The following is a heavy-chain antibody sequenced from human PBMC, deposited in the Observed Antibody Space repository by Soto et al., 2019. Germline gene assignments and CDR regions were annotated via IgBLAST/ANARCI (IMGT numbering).Heavy chain of an antibody. CDR2: ISGSGGTS. Sequence: GVPLRLSCAASGFNFRSYAMSWVRRAPGKGLEWVSAISGSGGTSYFAGSVRGRFTISRDNSKNTLYLQLSSLRVEDTAEYFCAKGRGSSWTIDYWGHGTLVTVSS. CDR3: AKGRGSSWTIDY. V-gene: IGHV3-23*01. CDR1: GFNFRSYA. D-gene: IGHD6-13*01. J-gene: IGHJ4*01.